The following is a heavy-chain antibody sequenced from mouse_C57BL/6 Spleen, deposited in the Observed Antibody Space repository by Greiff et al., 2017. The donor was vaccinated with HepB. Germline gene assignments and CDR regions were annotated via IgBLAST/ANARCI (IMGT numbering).Heavy chain of an antibody. CDR3: AREGLGSYWYFDV. Sequence: VQLQQSGPELVKPGASVKISCKASGYAFSSSWMNWVKQRPGKGLEWIGRIYPGDGDTNYNGKFKGKATLTADKSSSTAYMQLSSLTSEDSAVYFCAREGLGSYWYFDVWGTGTTVTVSS. V-gene: IGHV1-82*01. CDR2: IYPGDGDT. J-gene: IGHJ1*03. D-gene: IGHD4-1*01. CDR1: GYAFSSSW.